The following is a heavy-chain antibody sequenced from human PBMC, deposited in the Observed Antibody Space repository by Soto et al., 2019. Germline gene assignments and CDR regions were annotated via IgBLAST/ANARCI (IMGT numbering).Heavy chain of an antibody. CDR1: GGTFSSYA. D-gene: IGHD1-7*01. CDR2: IIPIFGTA. CDR3: VSHGITGTWVYYYGMDV. V-gene: IGHV1-69*12. Sequence: QVQLVQSGAEVKKPGSSVKVSCKASGGTFSSYAISWVRQAPGQGLEWMGGIIPIFGTANYAQKFQGRVMITADESTSTAYMELSSLRSEDTAVYYCVSHGITGTWVYYYGMDVWGQGTTVTVSS. J-gene: IGHJ6*02.